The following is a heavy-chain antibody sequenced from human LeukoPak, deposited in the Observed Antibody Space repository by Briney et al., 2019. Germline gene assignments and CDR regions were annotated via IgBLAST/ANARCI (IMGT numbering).Heavy chain of an antibody. V-gene: IGHV4-61*02. CDR1: GDSISSGGDY. D-gene: IGHD4-17*01. Sequence: PSQTLSLTCTVSGDSISSGGDYWSWIRQPAGQGLEWIGRIYTSGSTNYNPSLKSRVTISVDTSKNQFSLKLSSATAADTAVYYCAREGAYGDYEKFDPWGQGTLVTVSS. CDR2: IYTSGST. J-gene: IGHJ5*02. CDR3: AREGAYGDYEKFDP.